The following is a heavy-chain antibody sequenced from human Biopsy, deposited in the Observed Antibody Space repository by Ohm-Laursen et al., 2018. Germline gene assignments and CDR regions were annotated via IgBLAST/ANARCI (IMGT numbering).Heavy chain of an antibody. D-gene: IGHD2/OR15-2a*01. V-gene: IGHV4-61*08. CDR2: IYYSGST. Sequence: SDTLSLTCAVSGGSISSHDYYWTWIRQHPGEGLEWIGYIYYSGSTNYNPSLKSRVTISVDTSKNQFSLRLNSVTAADTAVYYCARATNSTGWPYYYFYGMDVWGQGTTVTVSS. CDR1: GGSISSHDYY. J-gene: IGHJ6*02. CDR3: ARATNSTGWPYYYFYGMDV.